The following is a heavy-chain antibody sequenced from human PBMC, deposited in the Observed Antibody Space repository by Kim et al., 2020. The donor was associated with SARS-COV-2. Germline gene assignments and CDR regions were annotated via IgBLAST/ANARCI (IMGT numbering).Heavy chain of an antibody. J-gene: IGHJ5*02. CDR2: INPNSGGT. CDR1: GYTFTGYY. CDR3: ARAHSSGEGNSCFDP. V-gene: IGHV1-2*06. D-gene: IGHD6-19*01. Sequence: ASVKVSCKASGYTFTGYYMHWVRQAPGQGLEWMGRINPNSGGTNYAQKFQGRVTMTRDTSISAVYMELSRLRSDDTAVYYCARAHSSGEGNSCFDPWGQGALVTVSS.